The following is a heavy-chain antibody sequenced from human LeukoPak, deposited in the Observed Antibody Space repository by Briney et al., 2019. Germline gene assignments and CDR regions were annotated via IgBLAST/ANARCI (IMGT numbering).Heavy chain of an antibody. Sequence: SETLSLTCTVSGYSISNVYYWGWFRQHPAKGLVWIGGIYHSGSTYYNPSLKTRVTISVDTSKNQSSLKLSSVTAADTAEYYCAREERGYSLPYHYYYRDVWGKGTTVTVSS. D-gene: IGHD5-18*01. CDR2: IYHSGST. J-gene: IGHJ6*03. V-gene: IGHV4-38-2*02. CDR3: AREERGYSLPYHYYYRDV. CDR1: GYSISNVYY.